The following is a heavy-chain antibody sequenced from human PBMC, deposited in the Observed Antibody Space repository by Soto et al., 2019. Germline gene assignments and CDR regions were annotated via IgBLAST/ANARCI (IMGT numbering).Heavy chain of an antibody. J-gene: IGHJ4*02. V-gene: IGHV4-30-4*01. CDR2: ISYSGST. Sequence: QVQLQESGPGLVKPSQTLSLTCTVSGGSISSGNYYWSWIRQPPGKGLEWIGFISYSGSTYYNASLKSRFTISVDTSKIQFSLNLSFVTAADTAVYYCATMGTPATGLYYFDYWGQGTLVTVSS. D-gene: IGHD1-7*01. CDR1: GGSISSGNYY. CDR3: ATMGTPATGLYYFDY.